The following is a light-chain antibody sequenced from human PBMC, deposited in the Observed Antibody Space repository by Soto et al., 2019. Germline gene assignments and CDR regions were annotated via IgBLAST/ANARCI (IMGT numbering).Light chain of an antibody. CDR3: QQRSNWPVT. CDR2: DAF. J-gene: IGKJ3*01. Sequence: EIVLTQSPATLSLSPGERATLSCRASQSVSSYLAWYQQKPGQAPRLLIYDAFNRATGIPARFSGSGSGTDFTLTISSLEPEDFAVYYCQQRSNWPVTFGPGTKVDFK. V-gene: IGKV3-11*01. CDR1: QSVSSY.